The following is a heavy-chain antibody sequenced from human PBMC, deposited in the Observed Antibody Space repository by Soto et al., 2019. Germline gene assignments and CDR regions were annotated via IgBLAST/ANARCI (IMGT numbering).Heavy chain of an antibody. J-gene: IGHJ3*01. D-gene: IGHD3-10*01. V-gene: IGHV4-39*02. CDR3: VGYYYASGTYYNIV. CDR2: ISYSGTN. CDR1: GGSISSGGYY. Sequence: QLQLQESGPGLVRPSETLSLTCTVSGGSISSGGYYWGWIRQPPGKGLEWTGSISYSGTNYYNPSLKSRVTVSVDTSRNHLSLKLSSVTAADTAVYYCVGYYYASGTYYNIVWGQGTMVTVSS.